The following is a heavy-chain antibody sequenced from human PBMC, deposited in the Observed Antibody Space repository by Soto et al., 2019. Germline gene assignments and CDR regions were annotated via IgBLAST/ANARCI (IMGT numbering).Heavy chain of an antibody. Sequence: PSETLSLTCTVSGGSVSSGAYYWTWIRQPPGKGLEWIGYISYTGDTTYNPSLKSRVTIAVDTSKNQFSLKLSSATAADTALYYFLIGRHYCYTLIWGQGPLVTASS. CDR1: GGSVSSGAYY. CDR2: ISYTGDT. CDR3: LIGRHYCYTLI. V-gene: IGHV4-61*08. J-gene: IGHJ4*02. D-gene: IGHD3-16*02.